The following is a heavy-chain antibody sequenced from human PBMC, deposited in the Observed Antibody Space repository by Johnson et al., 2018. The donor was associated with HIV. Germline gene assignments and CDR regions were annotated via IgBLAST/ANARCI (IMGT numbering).Heavy chain of an antibody. V-gene: IGHV3-13*01. D-gene: IGHD2-15*01. CDR3: ARGSGYCSGGSCKGAVAFDI. CDR1: GFTFSSYA. J-gene: IGHJ3*02. Sequence: VQVVESGGGLVQPGGSLRLSCAASGFTFSSYAMSWVRQAPGKGLEWVSAIGTAGDTYYPGSVKGRFTISRANAKNSLYLQMNSLRAGDTAVYYCARGSGYCSGGSCKGAVAFDIWGQGTMVTVSS. CDR2: IGTAGDT.